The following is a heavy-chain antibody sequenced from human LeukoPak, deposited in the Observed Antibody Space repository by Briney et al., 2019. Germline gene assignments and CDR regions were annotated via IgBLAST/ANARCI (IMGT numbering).Heavy chain of an antibody. CDR2: IYHSGGT. D-gene: IGHD1-1*01. Sequence: SQTLSLTCAVSGGSISSGGYSWSWIRQPPGKGLEWIGYIYHSGGTYYNPSLKSRVTISVDRSKNQFSLKLSSVTAADTAVYYCARDANARTGSFDYWGQGTLVTVSS. V-gene: IGHV4-30-2*01. CDR1: GGSISSGGYS. CDR3: ARDANARTGSFDY. J-gene: IGHJ4*02.